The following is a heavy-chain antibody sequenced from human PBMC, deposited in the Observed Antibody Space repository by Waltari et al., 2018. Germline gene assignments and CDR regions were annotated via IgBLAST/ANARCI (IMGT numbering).Heavy chain of an antibody. Sequence: QLHLQEAGPGLVKPSETLSLTCSVSGGSIISNRHYWAWIRQPPGQGLEWTATTSYTGTTYYNPSLRSRVTISVDMAKNQFSLKLTSVTPADTAVYYCATYVGASIGTAAFDVWGQGTMVTVSS. J-gene: IGHJ3*01. CDR2: TSYTGTT. D-gene: IGHD3-16*01. CDR3: ATYVGASIGTAAFDV. V-gene: IGHV4-39*01. CDR1: GGSIISNRHY.